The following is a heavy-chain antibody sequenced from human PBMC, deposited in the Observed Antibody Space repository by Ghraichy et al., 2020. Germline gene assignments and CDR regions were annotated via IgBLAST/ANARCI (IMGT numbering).Heavy chain of an antibody. Sequence: SDTLSLTCAVYGGSFSGYYWSWIRQPPGKGLEWIGEINHSGSTNYNPSLKSRVTISVDTSKNQFSLKLSSVTAADTAVYYCARGRGLEWFLPNLYYYYGMDVWGQGTTVTVSS. CDR1: GGSFSGYY. CDR2: INHSGST. J-gene: IGHJ6*02. CDR3: ARGRGLEWFLPNLYYYYGMDV. D-gene: IGHD3-3*01. V-gene: IGHV4-34*01.